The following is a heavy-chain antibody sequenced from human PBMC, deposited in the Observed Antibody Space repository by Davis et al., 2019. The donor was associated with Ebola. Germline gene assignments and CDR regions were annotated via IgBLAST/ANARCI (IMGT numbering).Heavy chain of an antibody. V-gene: IGHV3-30*03. CDR3: TTEGWGYGGGV. Sequence: GGSLRLSCAASRFTFSSFAMHWVRQAPGKGLEWVAAISEDGNNQYYADSVKGRFTISRDNSKNTLYLQMNSLKTEDTAVYYCTTEGWGYGGGVWGQGTLVTVSS. CDR1: RFTFSSFA. D-gene: IGHD4-23*01. CDR2: ISEDGNNQ. J-gene: IGHJ4*02.